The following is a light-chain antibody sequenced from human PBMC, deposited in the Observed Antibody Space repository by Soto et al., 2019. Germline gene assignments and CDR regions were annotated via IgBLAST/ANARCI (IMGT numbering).Light chain of an antibody. V-gene: IGLV2-14*03. Sequence: QSVLTQPASVSGSPGQSITISCTGTSSDVGTYKYVSWYQQHPGKAPKLMIYDVSSRPSGVASRFSGSKSGNTASLTISGLQAEDEADYFCSSYTSTSTVVFGGGTKLTVL. CDR3: SSYTSTSTVV. CDR1: SSDVGTYKY. CDR2: DVS. J-gene: IGLJ2*01.